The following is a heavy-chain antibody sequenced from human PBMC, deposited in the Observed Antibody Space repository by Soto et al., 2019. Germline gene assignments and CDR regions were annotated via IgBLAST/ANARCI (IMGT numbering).Heavy chain of an antibody. Sequence: QVQLQESGPGLVKPSGTLSLTCAVSGGFISRSNWWSWVRQPPGKGLEWIGEIYHSGSSNYNPSLTSRVTISVDKSKNQFSLKLNSVTAADTAVYYCARAPGGSGRGYFDYWGQGDLVPVFS. CDR2: IYHSGSS. V-gene: IGHV4-4*02. CDR3: ARAPGGSGRGYFDY. CDR1: GGFISRSNW. D-gene: IGHD3-10*01. J-gene: IGHJ4*02.